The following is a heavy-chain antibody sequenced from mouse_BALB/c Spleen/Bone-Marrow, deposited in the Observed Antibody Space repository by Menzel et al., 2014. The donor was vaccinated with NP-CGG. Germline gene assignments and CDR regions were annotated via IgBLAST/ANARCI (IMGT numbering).Heavy chain of an antibody. D-gene: IGHD2-4*01. J-gene: IGHJ4*01. CDR3: SRGEDYDGYAMDY. Sequence: EVQLQQSGGGLVQPGGSRKLSCAASGFTFSNFGMHWVRQAPEKGLEWVAYISGGSSSIYYGDTVKGRFTISRDNPKNTLFLQMTSLRSEDTAMYFYSRGEDYDGYAMDYWGQGTSITVSS. CDR1: GFTFSNFG. CDR2: ISGGSSSI. V-gene: IGHV5-17*02.